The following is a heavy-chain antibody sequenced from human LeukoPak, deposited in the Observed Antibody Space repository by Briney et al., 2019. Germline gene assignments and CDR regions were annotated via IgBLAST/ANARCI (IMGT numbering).Heavy chain of an antibody. D-gene: IGHD5-12*01. CDR1: GFTFSSCA. J-gene: IGHJ4*02. CDR3: ARDRGDGYNKYFDY. Sequence: GGSLRLSCAASGFTFSSCAMSWVRQAPGKGLEWVSAISGSGGSKYYADSVKGRFTISRDNSKNTLYLQMNSLRAEDTAVYYCARDRGDGYNKYFDYWGQGTLVTVSS. V-gene: IGHV3-23*01. CDR2: ISGSGGSK.